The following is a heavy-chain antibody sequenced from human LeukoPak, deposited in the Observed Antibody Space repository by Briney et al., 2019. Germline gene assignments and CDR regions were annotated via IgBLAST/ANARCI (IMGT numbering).Heavy chain of an antibody. Sequence: PGGSLRLSCAASRFTFSSYWMHWVRQAPGKGLVWVSRINSDGSTTTYADSVKSRFTVSRDNAKNTLYLQMNSLRAEDTAVYYCTRDGGYYGSGTGAFDIWGQGTMVTVSS. CDR3: TRDGGYYGSGTGAFDI. CDR1: RFTFSSYW. CDR2: INSDGSTT. D-gene: IGHD3-10*01. V-gene: IGHV3-74*01. J-gene: IGHJ3*02.